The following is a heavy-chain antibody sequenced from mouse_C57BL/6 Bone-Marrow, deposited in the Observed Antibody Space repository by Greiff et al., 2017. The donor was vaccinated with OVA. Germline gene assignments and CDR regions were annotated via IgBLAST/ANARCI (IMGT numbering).Heavy chain of an antibody. CDR3: AREGYYDYPYYAMDY. J-gene: IGHJ4*01. CDR1: GFTFSSYA. V-gene: IGHV5-4*01. D-gene: IGHD2-4*01. CDR2: ISDGGSYT. Sequence: DVHLVESGGGLVKPGGSLKLSCAASGFTFSSYAMSWVRQTPEKRLEWVATISDGGSYTYYPDNVKGRFTISRDNAKNNLYLQMSHLKSEDTAMYYCAREGYYDYPYYAMDYWGQGTSVTVSS.